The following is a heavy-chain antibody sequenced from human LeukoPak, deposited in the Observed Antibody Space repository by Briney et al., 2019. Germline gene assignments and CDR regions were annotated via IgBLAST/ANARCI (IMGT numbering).Heavy chain of an antibody. J-gene: IGHJ4*02. CDR1: GASFSGYY. CDR3: ARVIVGATISPFDY. V-gene: IGHV4-34*01. CDR2: INHSGST. Sequence: SETLSLTCAVYGASFSGYYWSWIRQPPGKGLEWIGEINHSGSTNYNPSLKSRVTISVDTSKNQFSLKLSSVTAADTAVYYCARVIVGATISPFDYWGQGTLVTASS. D-gene: IGHD1-26*01.